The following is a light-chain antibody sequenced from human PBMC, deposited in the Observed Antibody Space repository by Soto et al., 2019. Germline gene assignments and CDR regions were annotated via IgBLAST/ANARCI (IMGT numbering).Light chain of an antibody. CDR2: DAS. J-gene: IGKJ1*01. V-gene: IGKV1-5*01. CDR3: QQYNSYPKWT. Sequence: PSPGTLSSSVGGRVTITLRASQSITKWLAWYQQKPRKAPKLLIYDASSLESGVPSRFSGSGSGTEFTLTISSLQPDDFATDYCQQYNSYPKWTFGQGTKVDIK. CDR1: QSITKW.